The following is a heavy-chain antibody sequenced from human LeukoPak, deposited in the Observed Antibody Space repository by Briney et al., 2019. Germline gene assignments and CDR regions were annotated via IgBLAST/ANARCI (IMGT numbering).Heavy chain of an antibody. CDR1: GGSISSYY. J-gene: IGHJ4*02. V-gene: IGHV4-59*01. Sequence: SETLSLTCTVSGGSISSYYWSWIRQPPGKGLEWIGYIYYSGSANYNPSLKSRVTISVDTSKNQFSLKLSSVTAADTAVYYCAGALLEWLPNDYWGQGTLVTVSS. D-gene: IGHD3-3*02. CDR3: AGALLEWLPNDY. CDR2: IYYSGSA.